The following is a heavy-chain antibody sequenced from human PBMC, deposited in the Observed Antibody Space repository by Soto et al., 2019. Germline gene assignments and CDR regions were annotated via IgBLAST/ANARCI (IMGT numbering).Heavy chain of an antibody. CDR3: ARAPTPEYSSSADAFDI. V-gene: IGHV4-30-4*01. CDR2: IYYSGST. J-gene: IGHJ3*02. CDR1: GGSISSGDYY. Sequence: PSETLSLTCTVSGGSISSGDYYWSWIRQPPGKGLEWIGYIYYSGSTYYNPSLKSRVTISVDTSKNQFSLKLSSVTAADTAVYYCARAPTPEYSSSADAFDIWGQGTMVTVSS. D-gene: IGHD6-6*01.